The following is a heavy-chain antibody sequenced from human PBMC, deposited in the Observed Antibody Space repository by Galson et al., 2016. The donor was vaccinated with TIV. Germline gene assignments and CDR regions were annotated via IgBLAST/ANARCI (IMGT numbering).Heavy chain of an antibody. CDR3: AKVPRSGFSYYYGIDV. Sequence: SLRLSCTASGFTFSSYALTWVRQAPGKGLEWVSAISGGGGSSYYGDSVKGRFTISRDNSEKMLYLQMNSLRAEDTAVYYCAKVPRSGFSYYYGIDVWGHGTTVTVS. CDR1: GFTFSSYA. J-gene: IGHJ6*02. V-gene: IGHV3-23*01. D-gene: IGHD3-22*01. CDR2: ISGGGGSS.